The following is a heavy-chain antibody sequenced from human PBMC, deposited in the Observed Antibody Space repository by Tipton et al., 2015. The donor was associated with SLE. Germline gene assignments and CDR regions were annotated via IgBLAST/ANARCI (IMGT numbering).Heavy chain of an antibody. CDR3: ARAEGSWDAFDI. V-gene: IGHV4-59*01. Sequence: LRLSCTVSGGSIRSYYWTWIRQPPGKRLEWIAYIYHSGITNYNPSLQSRVTISVDRSKNQFSLKLTSVTAADTAVYYCARAEGSWDAFDIWGQGTLATVSS. D-gene: IGHD3-16*01. CDR1: GGSIRSYY. CDR2: IYHSGIT. J-gene: IGHJ4*02.